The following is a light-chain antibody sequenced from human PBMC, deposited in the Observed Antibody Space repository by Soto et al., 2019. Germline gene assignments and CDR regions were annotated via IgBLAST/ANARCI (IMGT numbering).Light chain of an antibody. Sequence: EIVLTQSPGTLSLSPGERATLSCRASQSVTRLAWYQQKPGQAPRLLIYDASSRATGIPDRFSGGGSGTDFTLTINRLEPEDFAVYYCQQYGNSPWTFGQGTKV. CDR1: QSVTR. J-gene: IGKJ1*01. CDR3: QQYGNSPWT. CDR2: DAS. V-gene: IGKV3-20*01.